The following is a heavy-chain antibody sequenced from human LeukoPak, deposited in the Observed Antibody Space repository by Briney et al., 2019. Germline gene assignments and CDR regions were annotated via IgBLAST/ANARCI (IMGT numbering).Heavy chain of an antibody. J-gene: IGHJ4*02. D-gene: IGHD5-12*01. CDR2: IWYDGSNK. CDR3: ASHGGL. Sequence: PGGSLRLSCAASGFSFSSYGMHWVRRAPGKGLEWVAVIWYDGSNKNYADSVKGRFTISRDNSKNMLYLQMNSLRVEDTALYYCASHGGLWGQGTLVTVSS. V-gene: IGHV3-33*01. CDR1: GFSFSSYG.